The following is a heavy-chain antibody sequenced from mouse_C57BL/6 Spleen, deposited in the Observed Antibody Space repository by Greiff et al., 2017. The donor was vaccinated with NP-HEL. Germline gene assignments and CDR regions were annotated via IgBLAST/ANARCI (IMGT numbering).Heavy chain of an antibody. J-gene: IGHJ3*01. CDR1: VSSFPLSF. Sequence: QVQLQQSGPELVKPGASVKLSFPSSVSSFPLSFLPFFPPLPFTGLEWIGRIYPGDGDTNYNGKFKGKATLTADKSSSTAYMQLSSLTSEDSAVYFGARDDYSNLGAWFAYWGQGTLVTVSA. D-gene: IGHD2-5*01. CDR2: IYPGDGDT. V-gene: IGHV1-82*01. CDR3: ARDDYSNLGAWFAY.